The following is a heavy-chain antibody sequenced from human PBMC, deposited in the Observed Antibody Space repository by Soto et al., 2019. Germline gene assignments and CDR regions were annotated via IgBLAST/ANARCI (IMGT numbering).Heavy chain of an antibody. V-gene: IGHV1-18*04. J-gene: IGHJ4*02. CDR2: ISAYNGNT. CDR1: GYTFTSYG. D-gene: IGHD5-18*01. CDR3: ARTTGGIQLWLPDY. Sequence: GASVKVSCKASGYTFTSYGISWVRQAPGQGLEWMGWISAYNGNTNYAQKLQGRVTMTTDTSTSTAYMELRSLRSDDTAVYYCARTTGGIQLWLPDYWGQGTLVTVSS.